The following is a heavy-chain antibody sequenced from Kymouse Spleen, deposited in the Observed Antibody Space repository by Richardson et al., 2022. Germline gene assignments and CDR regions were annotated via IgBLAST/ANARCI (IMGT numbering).Heavy chain of an antibody. CDR2: IYYSGST. D-gene: IGHD4-11,IGHD4-11*01. V-gene: IGHV4-39*01. J-gene: IGHJ4*02. Sequence: QLQLQESGPGLVKPSETLSLTCTVSGGSISSSSYYWGWIRQPPGKGLEWIGSIYYSGSTYYNPSLKSRVTISVDTSKNQFSLKLSSVTAADTAVYYCARHPDDYSNYEWDYWGQGTLVTVSS. CDR3: ARHPDDYSNYEWDY. CDR1: GGSISSSSYY.